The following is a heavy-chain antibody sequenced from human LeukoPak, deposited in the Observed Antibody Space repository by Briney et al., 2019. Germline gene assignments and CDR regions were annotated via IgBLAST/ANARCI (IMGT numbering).Heavy chain of an antibody. CDR1: GFTFSNYG. J-gene: IGHJ4*02. CDR2: VWYDGNDK. CDR3: ARDPGRDGYNVYQ. D-gene: IGHD5-24*01. V-gene: IGHV3-33*01. Sequence: GGSLRLSCEASGFTFSNYGMHWVRQAPGKGLEWVAVVWYDGNDKYYGDSVKGRFTISRDNSKKTLYLQMKSLRAEDTAVYYCARDPGRDGYNVYQWGQGTPVTVSS.